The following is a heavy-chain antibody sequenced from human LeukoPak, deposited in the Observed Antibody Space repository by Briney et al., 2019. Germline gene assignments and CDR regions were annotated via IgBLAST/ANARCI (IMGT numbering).Heavy chain of an antibody. CDR2: INPSGGST. V-gene: IGHV1-46*01. CDR3: SRSRPKFKDFDY. J-gene: IGHJ4*02. CDR1: GYTFTSYY. Sequence: GASVKVSCKASGYTFTSYYMHWVRQAPGQGLEWMGIINPSGGSTSYAQKFQGRVTMTRDMSTSTDYMELSSLRAEDTAVYYCSRSRPKFKDFDYWGQGTLVTVSS.